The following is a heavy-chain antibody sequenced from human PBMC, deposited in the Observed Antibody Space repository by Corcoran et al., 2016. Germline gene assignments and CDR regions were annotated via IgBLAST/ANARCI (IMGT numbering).Heavy chain of an antibody. V-gene: IGHV3-15*01. Sequence: VQLVESGGGWVKPGGSLRISCGASGFTISNAWMRWVRQAPGRGLGGGGRIKSKTDGGTTDYAAPVTGRFTIARDDSKNTMYLQMKSLKIDDTAVYYCSGRERRSTSFFLGNDAFEIWGQGTLVTVSS. CDR3: SGRERRSTSFFLGNDAFEI. J-gene: IGHJ3*02. D-gene: IGHD1-1*01. CDR2: IKSKTDGGTT. CDR1: GFTISNAW.